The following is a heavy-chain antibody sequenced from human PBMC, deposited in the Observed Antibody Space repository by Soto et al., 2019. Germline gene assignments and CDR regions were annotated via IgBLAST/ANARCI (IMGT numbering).Heavy chain of an antibody. CDR1: GGSISSSSDY. CDR3: ARHPSDFWFDP. V-gene: IGHV4-39*01. Sequence: SETLSLTCTVSGGSISSSSDYWGWIRQPLGKGLEWIGSIYYSGSTYYNPSLKSRVTISVDTSKNQFSLKLSSVTAADTAVYYCARHPSDFWFDPWGQGTLVTVSS. CDR2: IYYSGST. J-gene: IGHJ5*02. D-gene: IGHD2-21*02.